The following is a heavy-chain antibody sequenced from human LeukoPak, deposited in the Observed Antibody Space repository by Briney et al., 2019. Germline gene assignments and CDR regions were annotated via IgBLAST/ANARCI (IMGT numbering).Heavy chain of an antibody. CDR1: GFTVSSNY. V-gene: IGHV3-66*01. CDR3: ARDAYQTYYYGSGSYR. D-gene: IGHD3-10*01. CDR2: IYSGGST. J-gene: IGHJ4*02. Sequence: GRSLRLSCAASGFTVSSNYMSWVRQAPGKGLEWVSVIYSGGSTYYADSVKGRFTISRDNSKNTLYLQMNSLRAEDTAVHYCARDAYQTYYYGSGSYRWGQGTLVTVSS.